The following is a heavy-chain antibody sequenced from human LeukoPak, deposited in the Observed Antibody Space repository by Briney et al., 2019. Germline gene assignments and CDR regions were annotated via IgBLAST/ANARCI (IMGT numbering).Heavy chain of an antibody. D-gene: IGHD3-22*01. V-gene: IGHV1-69*04. CDR2: IIPILGIA. Sequence: SVKVSCKASGGTFSSYAISWVRQPPGQGLEWMGRIIPILGIANYAQKFQGRVTITADKSTSTAYMELSSLRSEDTAVYYCARDWSYYYDSSGYQSVWGQGTLVTVSS. CDR1: GGTFSSYA. J-gene: IGHJ4*02. CDR3: ARDWSYYYDSSGYQSV.